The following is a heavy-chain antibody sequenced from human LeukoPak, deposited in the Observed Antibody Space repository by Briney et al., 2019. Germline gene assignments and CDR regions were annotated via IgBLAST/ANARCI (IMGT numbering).Heavy chain of an antibody. D-gene: IGHD1-26*01. Sequence: GGSLRLSCAASGFTFDDYAMHWVRQAPGKGLEWVSGISWNSGSIGYADSVKGRFTISRDNAKNTLYLQMNSLRAEDTAVYYCARVRVAATLEDYWGQGTLVTVSS. CDR1: GFTFDDYA. CDR3: ARVRVAATLEDY. J-gene: IGHJ4*02. V-gene: IGHV3-9*01. CDR2: ISWNSGSI.